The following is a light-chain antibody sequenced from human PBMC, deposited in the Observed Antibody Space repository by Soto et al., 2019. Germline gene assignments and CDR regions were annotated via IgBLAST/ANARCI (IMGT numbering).Light chain of an antibody. J-gene: IGLJ2*01. CDR1: TIGAGYD. Sequence: QSVLTQPPSVSGAPGQRVTISCTGSTIGAGYDVHWYQQVTGTAPKLLIYGNSNRPSGVPDRISGSKSGTSASLAITGLQAEDEADYYCQSYDSSTVVFGGGTKVTVL. CDR3: QSYDSSTVV. V-gene: IGLV1-40*01. CDR2: GNS.